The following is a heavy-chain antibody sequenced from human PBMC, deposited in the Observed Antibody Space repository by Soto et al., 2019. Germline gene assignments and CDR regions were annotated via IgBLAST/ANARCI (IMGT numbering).Heavy chain of an antibody. Sequence: GGSLRLSCAASGFTFSSYGMHWVRQAPGKGLEWVAVIWYDGSNKYYADSVKGRFTISRDNSKNTLYLQMNSLRAEDTAVYYCARALDIAAAGKAYWGQGTLVTVSS. J-gene: IGHJ4*02. CDR2: IWYDGSNK. V-gene: IGHV3-33*01. CDR1: GFTFSSYG. D-gene: IGHD6-13*01. CDR3: ARALDIAAAGKAY.